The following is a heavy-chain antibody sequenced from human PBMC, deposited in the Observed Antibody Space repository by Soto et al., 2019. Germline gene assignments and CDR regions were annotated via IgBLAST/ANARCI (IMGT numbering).Heavy chain of an antibody. V-gene: IGHV1-46*01. J-gene: IGHJ5*02. CDR2: INPSSQVT. Sequence: QVQLVQSGAGVKKPGTSVKVSCQTSGYTFTRNWVHWVRQAPGQGLEWMGIINPSSQVTNYAQKFQDRVTLTSDTSTSTVYMELSGLTSEDTAVYYCARDRSDSNSGKSYWWLDTWGQGTLVTVSS. D-gene: IGHD1-26*01. CDR3: ARDRSDSNSGKSYWWLDT. CDR1: GYTFTRNW.